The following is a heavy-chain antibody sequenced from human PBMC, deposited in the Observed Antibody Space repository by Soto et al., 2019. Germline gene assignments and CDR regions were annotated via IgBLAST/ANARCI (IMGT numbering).Heavy chain of an antibody. CDR3: ARRQDTDRAKLMDV. D-gene: IGHD5-18*01. J-gene: IGHJ6*01. CDR1: GGSISISSYS. CDR2: IYYSGST. Sequence: SETLSVTCTFSGGSISISSYSWGWIRQPPGKGLEWIGSIYYSGSTYYNPSLKSRVTISVDTSKNQFSLKLSSVTAADTAVYYCARRQDTDRAKLMDVWGQGTPVTVSS. V-gene: IGHV4-39*01.